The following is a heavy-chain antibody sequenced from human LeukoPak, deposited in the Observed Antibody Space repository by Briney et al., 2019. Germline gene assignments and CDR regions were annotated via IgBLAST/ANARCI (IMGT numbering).Heavy chain of an antibody. D-gene: IGHD2-2*01. Sequence: GASVKVSCKASGYTFTSYGISWVRQAPGQGLEWMGWISAYNGKTNYAQKLQGRVTMTTDTSTSTAYMELRSLRSDDTAVYYCARAVPAAMHGAFDIWGQGTMVTVSS. CDR3: ARAVPAAMHGAFDI. V-gene: IGHV1-18*04. CDR2: ISAYNGKT. J-gene: IGHJ3*02. CDR1: GYTFTSYG.